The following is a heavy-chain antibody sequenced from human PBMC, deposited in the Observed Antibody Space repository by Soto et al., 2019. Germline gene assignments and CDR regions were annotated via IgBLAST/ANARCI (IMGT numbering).Heavy chain of an antibody. CDR1: GFTFSNAW. J-gene: IGHJ5*02. CDR2: IKSKTDGGTT. Sequence: WGSLRLSCAASGFTFSNAWMNWVRQAPGKGLEWVGRIKSKTDGGTTDYAAPVKGRFTISRDDSKNTLYLQMNSLKTEDTAVYYCTTDSPLQAVAGKGGWFDPWGQGTLVTVSS. D-gene: IGHD6-19*01. V-gene: IGHV3-15*07. CDR3: TTDSPLQAVAGKGGWFDP.